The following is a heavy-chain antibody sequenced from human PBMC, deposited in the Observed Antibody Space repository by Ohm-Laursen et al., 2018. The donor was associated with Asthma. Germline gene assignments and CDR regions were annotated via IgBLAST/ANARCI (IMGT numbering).Heavy chain of an antibody. CDR2: IYSGGTT. Sequence: SLRLSCTASGFTVGSDYMTWVRQAPGKGLEWVSAIYSGGTTYYADSVRGRFTISRDNSKNTLYLQMNSLRAEDTAVYYCARDGAAAGDASFDYWGQGTLVTVSS. D-gene: IGHD6-13*01. J-gene: IGHJ4*02. CDR3: ARDGAAAGDASFDY. CDR1: GFTVGSDY. V-gene: IGHV3-53*01.